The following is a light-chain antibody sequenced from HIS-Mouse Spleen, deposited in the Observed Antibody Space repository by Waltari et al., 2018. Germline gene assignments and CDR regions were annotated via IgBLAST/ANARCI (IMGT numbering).Light chain of an antibody. CDR3: CSYAGSSTFEV. J-gene: IGLJ2*01. CDR2: EGS. V-gene: IGLV2-23*03. Sequence: QSALTQPASVSGSPGQSITISCTGTSSDVGSYNLVSWYQQHPGKAPKLLIYEGSKRPSGVCNRFSGSKSGNTSSLTISGLQAEDEADYYCCSYAGSSTFEVFGGGTKLTVL. CDR1: SSDVGSYNL.